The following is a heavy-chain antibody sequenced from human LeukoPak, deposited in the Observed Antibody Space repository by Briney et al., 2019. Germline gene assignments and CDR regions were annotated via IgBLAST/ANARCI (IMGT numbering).Heavy chain of an antibody. CDR3: ARDNGHKSVDY. V-gene: IGHV1-18*01. Sequence: ASKKVSCNSSTYTFSSYGNSWQRQAPGQGLERMGWISGYNGNTNYAQKFQGRVTMTTDTSTSTLYMEVRSLRSDDTAVYYCARDNGHKSVDYWGQGTQVTVSS. CDR2: ISGYNGNT. CDR1: TYTFSSYG. J-gene: IGHJ4*02. D-gene: IGHD2-21*01.